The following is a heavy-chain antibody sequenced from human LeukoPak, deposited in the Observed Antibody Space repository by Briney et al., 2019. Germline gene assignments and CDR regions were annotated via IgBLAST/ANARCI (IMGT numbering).Heavy chain of an antibody. D-gene: IGHD6-6*01. J-gene: IGHJ4*02. V-gene: IGHV4-34*01. CDR3: ASIAGDGSSSR. Sequence: SETLSLTCAVYGGSFSGYYWSWIRQPPGKGLEWIGEINHSGSTNYNPSLKSRVTISVDTSKNQFSLKLSSVTAADTAVYYCASIAGDGSSSRWGQGTLVTVSS. CDR1: GGSFSGYY. CDR2: INHSGST.